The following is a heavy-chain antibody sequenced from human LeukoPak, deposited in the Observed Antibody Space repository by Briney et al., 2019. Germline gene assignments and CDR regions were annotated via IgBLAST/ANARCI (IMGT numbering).Heavy chain of an antibody. CDR3: ARGLTYGSGRFFYYSMDV. V-gene: IGHV1-2*06. CDR1: GPSFNAYY. Sequence: GDSVKVSCKASGPSFNAYYMHWVRQAPGQGLEWMGRIEAKSGGTHYPQKFQGRVTMTRDTSISRAYMELTGLGPDDTAVYFCARGLTYGSGRFFYYSMDVWGRGTTVIVSS. D-gene: IGHD3-10*01. CDR2: IEAKSGGT. J-gene: IGHJ6*03.